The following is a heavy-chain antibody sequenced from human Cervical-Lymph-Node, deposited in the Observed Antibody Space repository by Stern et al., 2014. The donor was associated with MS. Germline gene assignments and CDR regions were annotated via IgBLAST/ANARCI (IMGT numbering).Heavy chain of an antibody. CDR1: GYTFLRYY. J-gene: IGHJ6*02. D-gene: IGHD5/OR15-5a*01. CDR2: VNANGGSA. CDR3: ATLYDSSGNYGMEV. Sequence: QLQLVQSGAQVKKPGASVKVSCKGSGYTFLRYYIQLVRQAPGQGLEWMGIVNANGGSARYAQKFQGRVTMASDTSTSTVSMELSSLRSEDTAVYYCATLYDSSGNYGMEVWGQGTTVIVSS. V-gene: IGHV1-46*01.